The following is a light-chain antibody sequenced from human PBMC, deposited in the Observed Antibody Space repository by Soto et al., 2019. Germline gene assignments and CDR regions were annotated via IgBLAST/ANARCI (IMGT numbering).Light chain of an antibody. CDR2: DAS. V-gene: IGKV3-11*01. J-gene: IGKJ4*01. Sequence: EVVLTQSPATLSLSPGERATLSCRASQSVSSLLAWYQQKPGQPPRLLIYDASNRATGIPARFSGSGSGTDFTLTISSLEPEDFAIYYCQHRSTWPLSFGGGTKVEI. CDR3: QHRSTWPLS. CDR1: QSVSSL.